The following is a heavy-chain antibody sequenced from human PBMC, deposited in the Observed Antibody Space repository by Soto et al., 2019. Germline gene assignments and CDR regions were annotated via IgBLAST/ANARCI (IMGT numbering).Heavy chain of an antibody. CDR2: MNPNSGNT. V-gene: IGHV1-8*01. CDR1: GYTFTRYN. CDR3: ARGREFSSVQIGY. J-gene: IGHJ4*02. Sequence: QVQLVQSGAEVKKPGASVKVSCKASGYTFTRYNINWVRQATGQGLEWMGWMNPNSGNTDYAQKFQGRVTMTRNTSISTAYMELSSLRFEYTAVYYCARGREFSSVQIGYWGQGTLVTVSA. D-gene: IGHD6-6*01.